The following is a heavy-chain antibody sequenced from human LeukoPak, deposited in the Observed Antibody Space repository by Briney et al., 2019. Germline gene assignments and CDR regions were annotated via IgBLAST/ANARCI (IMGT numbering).Heavy chain of an antibody. V-gene: IGHV3-23*01. J-gene: IGHJ4*02. CDR2: ISGSGGST. CDR1: GFTFSSYA. Sequence: GGSLRLSCAASGFTFSSYAMSWVRQAPGKGLEWVSAISGSGGSTYYADSVKGRFTISRDNSKNTLYLQMNSLRAVDTAVYYCARTESYDFWSGYYSSYFDYWGQGTLVTVSS. D-gene: IGHD3-3*01. CDR3: ARTESYDFWSGYYSSYFDY.